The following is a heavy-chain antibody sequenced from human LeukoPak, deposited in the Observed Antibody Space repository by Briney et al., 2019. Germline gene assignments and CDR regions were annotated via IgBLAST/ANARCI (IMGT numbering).Heavy chain of an antibody. V-gene: IGHV4-59*01. CDR2: IYYSGST. Sequence: PSETLSLTCTASGGSISSYYWSWIRQPPGKGLEWIGYIYYSGSTNYNPSLKSRVTISVDTSKNQFSLKLSSVTAADTAVYYCARGAYSYGSYGMDVWGQGTTVTVSS. CDR1: GGSISSYY. J-gene: IGHJ6*02. CDR3: ARGAYSYGSYGMDV. D-gene: IGHD5-18*01.